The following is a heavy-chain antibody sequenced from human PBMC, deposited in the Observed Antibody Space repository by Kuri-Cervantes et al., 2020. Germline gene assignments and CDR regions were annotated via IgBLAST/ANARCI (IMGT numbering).Heavy chain of an antibody. J-gene: IGHJ3*02. V-gene: IGHV4-59*01. CDR2: LYYSGIT. D-gene: IGHD3-3*01. Sequence: SETLSLTCTVSGGSISSYYWSWIRQSPGKGLEWIGYLYYSGITNYNPSLKSRVTISVDTSKNQFSLKLSSVTAADTAVYYCARGRIYYNFWSGYHAFDIWGQGTMVTVSS. CDR3: ARGRIYYNFWSGYHAFDI. CDR1: GGSISSYY.